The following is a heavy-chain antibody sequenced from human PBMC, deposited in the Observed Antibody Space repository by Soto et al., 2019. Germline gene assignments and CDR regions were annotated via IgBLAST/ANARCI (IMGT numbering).Heavy chain of an antibody. J-gene: IGHJ4*02. V-gene: IGHV4-30-4*01. CDR3: ARTGVVVSTPPYFDY. CDR1: GGSISSGDYY. Sequence: QVQLQESGPGLVKPSQTLSLTCAVSGGSISSGDYYWSWIRQPPGKGLEWIGYIYYSGSTYYNPSLKSRVTISVDTSKNQFALKLSSVTAADTAVYYCARTGVVVSTPPYFDYWGQGTLVTVS. D-gene: IGHD3-22*01. CDR2: IYYSGST.